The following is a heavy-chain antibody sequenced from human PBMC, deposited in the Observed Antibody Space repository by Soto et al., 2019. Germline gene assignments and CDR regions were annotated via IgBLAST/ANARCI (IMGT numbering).Heavy chain of an antibody. Sequence: SETLSLTCAVYGGSFSGYYWSWIRQPPGKGLEWIGEINHSGSTNYNPSLKSRVTISVDTSKNQFSLKLSSVTAADTAVYYCARGDGDAFDIWGQGTMVTVSS. CDR1: GGSFSGYY. CDR2: INHSGST. J-gene: IGHJ3*02. CDR3: ARGDGDAFDI. V-gene: IGHV4-34*01.